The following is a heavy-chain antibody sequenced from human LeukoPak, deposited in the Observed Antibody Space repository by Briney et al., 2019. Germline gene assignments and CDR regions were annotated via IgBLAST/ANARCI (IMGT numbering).Heavy chain of an antibody. J-gene: IGHJ4*02. CDR1: GGSFSGYY. CDR2: INHSGST. V-gene: IGHV4-34*01. Sequence: SETLSLTCAVYGGSFSGYYWSWIRQPPGKGLEWIGEINHSGSTNYNPSLKSRVTISVDTSKNQFSLKLSSVTAADTAVYYCARNRYSYGPRGYYFDYWGQGTLVTGSS. CDR3: ARNRYSYGPRGYYFDY. D-gene: IGHD5-18*01.